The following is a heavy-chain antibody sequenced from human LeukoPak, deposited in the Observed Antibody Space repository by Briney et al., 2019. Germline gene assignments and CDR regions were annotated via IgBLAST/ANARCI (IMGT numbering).Heavy chain of an antibody. J-gene: IGHJ4*02. CDR2: IRYDGSNK. V-gene: IGHV3-30*02. CDR3: ARGGRGSSWFDN. Sequence: GGSLRLSCAASGFTFDDYAMHWVRQAPGKGLEWVAFIRYDGSNKYYADSVKGRFTISRDNSKNTLYLQMNSLRAGDTAVYYCARGGRGSSWFDNWGQGTLVTVSS. D-gene: IGHD6-13*01. CDR1: GFTFDDYA.